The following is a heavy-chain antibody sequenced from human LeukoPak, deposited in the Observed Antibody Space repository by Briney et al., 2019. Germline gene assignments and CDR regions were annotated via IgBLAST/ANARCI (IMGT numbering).Heavy chain of an antibody. Sequence: GESLKISCKGSGYSFSSYWIGWVRQMPGKGLEWMGIIYPGDSDTRYSPSFQGQVTISADKSITTAYLQWSSLKASDTAMYYCARRGSGGSYYHAFDIWGQGTMVTVSS. CDR2: IYPGDSDT. V-gene: IGHV5-51*01. CDR1: GYSFSSYW. CDR3: ARRGSGGSYYHAFDI. D-gene: IGHD2-15*01. J-gene: IGHJ3*02.